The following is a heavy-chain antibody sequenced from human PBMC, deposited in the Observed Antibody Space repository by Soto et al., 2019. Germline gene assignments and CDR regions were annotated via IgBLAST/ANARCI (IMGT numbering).Heavy chain of an antibody. CDR2: ISGSGGST. J-gene: IGHJ6*02. Sequence: GGSLRLSCAASGFTFSNFWMSWARQAPGKGLEWVSAISGSGGSTYYADSVKGRFTISRDNSKNTLYLQMNSLRAEDTAVYYCAKDNGIVVAIYGMDVWGQGTTVTVSS. V-gene: IGHV3-23*01. CDR3: AKDNGIVVAIYGMDV. CDR1: GFTFSNFW. D-gene: IGHD2-2*01.